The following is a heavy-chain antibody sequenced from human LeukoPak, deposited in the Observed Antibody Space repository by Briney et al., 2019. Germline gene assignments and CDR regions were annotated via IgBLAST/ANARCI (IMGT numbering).Heavy chain of an antibody. V-gene: IGHV4-39*01. CDR1: GGSVRSSTYY. CDR2: ISYSDST. Sequence: SETLSLTCSVSGGSVRSSTYYWGWIRQALGKGLEWVGTISYSDSTNYNPSLKSRVTISVDMSKNQLSLNLNSVTAADTAVYYCARQTNRGAGNFASWGQGTLVTVSS. J-gene: IGHJ4*02. CDR3: ARQTNRGAGNFAS. D-gene: IGHD1-1*01.